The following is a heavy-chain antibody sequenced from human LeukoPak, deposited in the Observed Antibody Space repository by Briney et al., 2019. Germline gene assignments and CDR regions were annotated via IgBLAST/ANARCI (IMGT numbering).Heavy chain of an antibody. CDR1: GDSVSSNSAA. CDR2: TYYRSKWYN. D-gene: IGHD6-13*01. V-gene: IGHV6-1*01. Sequence: SQTLSLTCAISGDSVSSNSAAWNWIRQSPSRGLGWLGRTYYRSKWYNDYAVSVKSRITINPDTSKSQFSLQLNSVTPEDTAVYYCARVGYSSSWSPNWFDPWGQGTLVTVSS. CDR3: ARVGYSSSWSPNWFDP. J-gene: IGHJ5*02.